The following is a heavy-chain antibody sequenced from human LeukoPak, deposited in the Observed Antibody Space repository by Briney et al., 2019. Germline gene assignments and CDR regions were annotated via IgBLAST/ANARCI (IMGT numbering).Heavy chain of an antibody. CDR2: IYSGDSDT. D-gene: IGHD3-10*01. CDR1: GHSFTSYW. V-gene: IGHV5-51*01. CDR3: ARGIYGSGSYYNVFDWFDP. Sequence: GESLQISSKGSGHSFTSYWIGWVRQMPREGLEWMGIIYSGDSDTRYSPSFQGQVTISADKSISTAYLQWSSLKAPDTAMYYCARGIYGSGSYYNVFDWFDPWGQGTLVTVSS. J-gene: IGHJ5*02.